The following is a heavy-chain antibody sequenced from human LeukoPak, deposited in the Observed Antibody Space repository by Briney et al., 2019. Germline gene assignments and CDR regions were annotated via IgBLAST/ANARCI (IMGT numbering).Heavy chain of an antibody. Sequence: SETLSLICTTSGAPISRFYWSWVRQPAGKGLEWIGRIHTSGSTNYNPSLKSRVTISVDTSKNQFSLKLSSVTAADTAVYYCARDEGSDWTGGQGTLVTVSS. D-gene: IGHD3/OR15-3a*01. CDR3: ARDEGSDWT. CDR1: GAPISRFY. CDR2: IHTSGST. V-gene: IGHV4-4*07. J-gene: IGHJ4*02.